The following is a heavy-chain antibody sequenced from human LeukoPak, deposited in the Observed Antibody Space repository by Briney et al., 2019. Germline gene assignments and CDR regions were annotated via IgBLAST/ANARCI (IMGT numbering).Heavy chain of an antibody. CDR1: GGSINSVY. V-gene: IGHV4-59*01. D-gene: IGHD7-27*01. CDR3: ASQHWGSNYFDY. CDR2: IYYSGTT. Sequence: SETLSLTCTVSGGSINSVYWSWIRQPPGKGLEWIAYIYYSGTTSYNPSLTSRVTISVDTSKNQFSLKLTSVTAADTAVYYCASQHWGSNYFDYWGQGALVTVSS. J-gene: IGHJ4*02.